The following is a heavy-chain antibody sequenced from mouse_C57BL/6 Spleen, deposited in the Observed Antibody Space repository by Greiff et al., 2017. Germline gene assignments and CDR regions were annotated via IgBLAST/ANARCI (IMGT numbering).Heavy chain of an antibody. J-gene: IGHJ3*01. CDR3: ARDRLFAY. CDR2: ISDGGSYT. Sequence: EVQGVESGGGLVKPGGSLKLSCAASGFTFSSYAMSWVRQTPEKRLEWVATISDGGSYTYYPDNVKGRFTISRDNAKNHLYLQMSHLKSEDTAMYYCARDRLFAYWGQGTLVTVSA. V-gene: IGHV5-4*01. CDR1: GFTFSSYA.